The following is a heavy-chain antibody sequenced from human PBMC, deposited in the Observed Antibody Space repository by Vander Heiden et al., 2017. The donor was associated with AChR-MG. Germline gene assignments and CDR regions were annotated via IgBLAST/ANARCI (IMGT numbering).Heavy chain of an antibody. CDR2: IYYSGST. CDR3: ARNPYYDFWSGPRFDY. CDR1: GGSIRSSSYY. Sequence: QLQLQESGPGLVKPSETLSLTCTVSGGSIRSSSYYWGWIRQPPGKGLEWIGSIYYSGSTYYNPSLKSRVTISVDTSKNQFSLKLSSVTAADTAVYYCARNPYYDFWSGPRFDYWGQGTLVTVSS. J-gene: IGHJ4*02. V-gene: IGHV4-39*01. D-gene: IGHD3-3*01.